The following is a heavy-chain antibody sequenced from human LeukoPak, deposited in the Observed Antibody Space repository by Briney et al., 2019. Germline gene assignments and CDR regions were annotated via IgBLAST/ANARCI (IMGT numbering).Heavy chain of an antibody. D-gene: IGHD3-22*01. CDR1: GGTFSSYA. CDR3: ARPQGWSSGYFNWFDP. J-gene: IGHJ5*02. V-gene: IGHV1-69*05. CDR2: IIPIFGTA. Sequence: GASVKVSCKASGGTFSSYAISWVRQAPGQGLEWMGGIIPIFGTANYAQKFQGRVTITTDESTSTAYMELSSLRSEDTAVYYCARPQGWSSGYFNWFDPWGQGTLVTVSS.